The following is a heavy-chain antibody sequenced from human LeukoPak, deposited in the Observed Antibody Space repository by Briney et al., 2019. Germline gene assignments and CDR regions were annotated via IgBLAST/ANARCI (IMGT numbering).Heavy chain of an antibody. D-gene: IGHD1-14*01. CDR2: IYPGDSDI. V-gene: IGHV5-51*01. Sequence: GESLKISRQGSGYSFSNYWIVWVRQMSGKGLEWMGIIYPGDSDIKYSPSFQGQVTVSADKSTSTAYLQWSSLKASDTAMYYCARLREPGFHFDYWGQGTLVTVSS. CDR1: GYSFSNYW. J-gene: IGHJ4*02. CDR3: ARLREPGFHFDY.